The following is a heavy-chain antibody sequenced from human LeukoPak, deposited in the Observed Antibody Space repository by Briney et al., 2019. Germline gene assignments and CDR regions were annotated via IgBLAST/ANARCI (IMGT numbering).Heavy chain of an antibody. CDR3: ARDRTVRGVIVDAFDI. CDR1: GGSLSGYY. Sequence: SETLSLTCAVSGGSLSGYYWTWIRQPPGKGLEWIGSIYYSGSTYYNPSLKSRVTISVDTSKNQFSLKLSSVTAADTAVYYCARDRTVRGVIVDAFDIWGQGTMVTVSS. CDR2: IYYSGST. D-gene: IGHD3-10*01. J-gene: IGHJ3*02. V-gene: IGHV4-39*07.